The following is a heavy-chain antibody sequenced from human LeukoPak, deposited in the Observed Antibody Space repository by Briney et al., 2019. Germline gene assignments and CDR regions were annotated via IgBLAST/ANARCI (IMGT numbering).Heavy chain of an antibody. V-gene: IGHV1-69*05. CDR3: AGPGDWYAFDI. Sequence: SVKVSCKASGGTFPNYDISWVRQAPGQGLEWMGGIIPIFGTANYAQKFQGRVTITTDESTSTAYMELSSLRSEDTAVYYCAGPGDWYAFDIWGQGTMVTVSS. CDR1: GGTFPNYD. D-gene: IGHD7-27*01. J-gene: IGHJ3*02. CDR2: IIPIFGTA.